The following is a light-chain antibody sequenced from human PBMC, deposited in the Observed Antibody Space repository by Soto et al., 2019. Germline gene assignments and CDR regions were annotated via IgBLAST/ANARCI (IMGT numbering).Light chain of an antibody. CDR1: QSVSSN. Sequence: EIVMTQSPATLSVSPGERATLSCRASQSVSSNLAWFQQRPGQAPRLLIYGASTRATGIPARFSGSGSGTEFTLTISSLQSKDLAVSYCHQYNNWPRTFGQGTKVEIK. J-gene: IGKJ1*01. V-gene: IGKV3-15*01. CDR3: HQYNNWPRT. CDR2: GAS.